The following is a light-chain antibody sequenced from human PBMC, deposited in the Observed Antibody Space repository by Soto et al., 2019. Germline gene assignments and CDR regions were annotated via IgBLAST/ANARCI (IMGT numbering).Light chain of an antibody. Sequence: EIVLTQSPATLSLSPGERATLSCRASQSVSTYLVWYQQKPGQAPRLLIHDVFNRATGIPARFSGSGSGTDFTLTISSLKPEDFAVFYCHLRRDWPRTFGQGTKVEIK. V-gene: IGKV3-11*01. CDR3: HLRRDWPRT. J-gene: IGKJ1*01. CDR1: QSVSTY. CDR2: DVF.